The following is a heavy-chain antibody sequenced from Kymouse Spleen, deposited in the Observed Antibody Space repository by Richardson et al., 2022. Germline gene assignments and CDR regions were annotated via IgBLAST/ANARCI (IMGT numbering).Heavy chain of an antibody. V-gene: IGHV4-39*01. CDR1: GGSISSSSYY. CDR3: ARHEITMVRGVIPYYYYGMDV. Sequence: QLQLQESGPGLVKPSETLSLTCTVSGGSISSSSYYWGWIRQPPGKGLEWIGSIYYSGSTYYNPSLKSRVTISVDTSKNQFSLKLSSVTAADTAVYYCARHEITMVRGVIPYYYYGMDVWGQGTTVTVSS. J-gene: IGHJ6*02. D-gene: IGHD3-10*01. CDR2: IYYSGST.